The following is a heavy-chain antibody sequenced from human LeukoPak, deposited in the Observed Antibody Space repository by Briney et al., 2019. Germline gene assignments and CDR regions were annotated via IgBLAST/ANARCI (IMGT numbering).Heavy chain of an antibody. D-gene: IGHD6-19*01. CDR2: INSDGSYA. Sequence: PGGSLRLSCAASGFSFSSYWMHWVRQAPGKGLVWVSRINSDGSYASYADSVKGRFAISRDSAKNTLHLQMNSLRAEDTAVYYCARGYGSGWGQGTLVTVSS. J-gene: IGHJ4*02. CDR3: ARGYGSG. CDR1: GFSFSSYW. V-gene: IGHV3-74*01.